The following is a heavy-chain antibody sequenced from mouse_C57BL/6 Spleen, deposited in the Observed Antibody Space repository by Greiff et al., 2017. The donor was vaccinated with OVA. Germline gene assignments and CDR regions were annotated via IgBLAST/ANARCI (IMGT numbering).Heavy chain of an antibody. D-gene: IGHD2-4*01. CDR3: ARNYDYDEGVGYYFDY. J-gene: IGHJ2*01. V-gene: IGHV1-4*01. CDR1: GYTFTSYT. CDR2: INPSSGYT. Sequence: VKLQESGAELARPGASVKMSCKASGYTFTSYTMHWVKQRPGQGLEWIGYINPSSGYTKYNQKFKDKATLTADKSSSTAYMQLSSLTSEDSAVYYCARNYDYDEGVGYYFDYWGQGTTLTVSS.